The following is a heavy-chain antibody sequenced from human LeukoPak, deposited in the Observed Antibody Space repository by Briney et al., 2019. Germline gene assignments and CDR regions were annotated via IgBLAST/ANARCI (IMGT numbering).Heavy chain of an antibody. CDR1: GGTFSSYA. V-gene: IGHV1-69*01. CDR2: IIPIFGTA. J-gene: IGHJ6*02. Sequence: ASVKVSCKASGGTFSSYAISWVRQAPGQGLEWMGGIIPIFGTANYAQKFQGRVTITADESTSTAYMVLSSLRSEDTAVYYCARDDPRRPYYYYYGMDVWGQGTTVTVSS. CDR3: ARDDPRRPYYYYYGMDV.